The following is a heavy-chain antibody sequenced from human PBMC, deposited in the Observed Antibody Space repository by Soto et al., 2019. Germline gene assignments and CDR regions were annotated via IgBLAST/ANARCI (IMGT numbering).Heavy chain of an antibody. CDR2: IYYSGST. Sequence: PSETLYLTCTVSGGCVSSGSYYWSWIRQPPGKGLEWIGYIYYSGSTNYNPSLKSRVTISVDTSKNQFSLKLSSVTAADTAVYYCARELTNWNDQTNWFDPWGQGTLVTVSS. CDR3: ARELTNWNDQTNWFDP. D-gene: IGHD1-1*01. CDR1: GGCVSSGSYY. V-gene: IGHV4-61*01. J-gene: IGHJ5*02.